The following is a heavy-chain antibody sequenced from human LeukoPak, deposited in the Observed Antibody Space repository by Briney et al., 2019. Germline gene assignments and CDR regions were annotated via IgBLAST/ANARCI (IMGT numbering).Heavy chain of an antibody. Sequence: SETLSLTCAVYGGSFSGYYWSWIRQPPGKGLEWIGEINHSGSTNYNPSLKSRVTISVDTSKNQFSLKLSSVTAADTAVYYCASVTMIRGGMGWFDPWGQGTLVTVSS. CDR2: INHSGST. J-gene: IGHJ5*02. CDR3: ASVTMIRGGMGWFDP. D-gene: IGHD3-10*01. CDR1: GGSFSGYY. V-gene: IGHV4-34*01.